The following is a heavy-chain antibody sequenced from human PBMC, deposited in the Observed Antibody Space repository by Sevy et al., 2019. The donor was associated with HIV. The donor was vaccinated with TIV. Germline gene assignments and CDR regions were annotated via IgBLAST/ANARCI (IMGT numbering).Heavy chain of an antibody. CDR2: ISGSGSNT. D-gene: IGHD3-22*01. V-gene: IGHV3-23*01. CDR1: GFSFSTNA. CDR3: AKEGPGYNYDSSGYFPS. J-gene: IGHJ4*02. Sequence: GGSLRLSCAASGFSFSTNAMTWVHQAPGKGLEWVSAISGSGSNTYNADSVKGRFTISRDNSKNTLYLQMNSLRAEDRAVYYCAKEGPGYNYDSSGYFPSWGQGTLVTVSS.